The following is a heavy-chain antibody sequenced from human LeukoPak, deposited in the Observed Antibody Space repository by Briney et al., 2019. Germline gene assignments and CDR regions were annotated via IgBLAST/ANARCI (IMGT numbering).Heavy chain of an antibody. CDR1: GFTVSNNY. CDR2: IYSGGST. J-gene: IGHJ4*02. Sequence: GGSLRLSCAASGFTVSNNYMSWVRQAPGKGLEWVSVIYSGGSTYYADSVKGRFTISRDSSKNTLYLQMNSLRAVDTAVYYCARRHSSSWSFDYWGQGTLVTVSS. CDR3: ARRHSSSWSFDY. D-gene: IGHD6-13*01. V-gene: IGHV3-66*02.